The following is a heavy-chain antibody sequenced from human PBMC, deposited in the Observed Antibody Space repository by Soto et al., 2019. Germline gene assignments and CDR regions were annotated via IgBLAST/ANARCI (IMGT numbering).Heavy chain of an antibody. CDR2: IWYDGSNK. V-gene: IGHV3-33*01. J-gene: IGHJ6*02. CDR1: GFTFSSYG. Sequence: GGSLRLSCAASGFTFSSYGMHWVRQAPGKGLEWVAVIWYDGSNKYYADSVKGRFTISRDNSKNTLYLQMNSLRAEDTAVYYCAREYGYSSSWYTLLDYYYGMDVWGQGTTVTVSS. D-gene: IGHD6-13*01. CDR3: AREYGYSSSWYTLLDYYYGMDV.